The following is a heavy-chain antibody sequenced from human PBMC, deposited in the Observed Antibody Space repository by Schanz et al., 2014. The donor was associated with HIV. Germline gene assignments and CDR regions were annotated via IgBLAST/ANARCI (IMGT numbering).Heavy chain of an antibody. CDR2: IKEDGSEK. CDR3: ARDWSYDPYYYYGMDV. J-gene: IGHJ6*02. CDR1: GFTFSNYG. V-gene: IGHV3-7*01. D-gene: IGHD5-12*01. Sequence: VQLVESGGGVVQPGRSLRLSCTASGFTFSNYGMHWVRQAPGKGREWVANIKEDGSEKYHADSMKGRFTISRDNAENSLYLQMHSLRAEDTAVYYCARDWSYDPYYYYGMDVWGQGTTVTVSS.